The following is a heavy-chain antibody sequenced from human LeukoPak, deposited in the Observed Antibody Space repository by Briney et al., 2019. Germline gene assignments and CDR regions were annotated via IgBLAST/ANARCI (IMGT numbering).Heavy chain of an antibody. CDR1: GSGFTFSSYA. CDR3: AGQYYDFWSGARGYYYGMDV. Sequence: GGSLRLSCAASGSGFTFSSYAMNWVRQAPGKGLEWVSSISSSSSYIYYADSVKGRFTISRDNAKNSLYLQMNSLRAEDTAVYYCAGQYYDFWSGARGYYYGMDVWGQGTTVTVSS. D-gene: IGHD3-3*01. J-gene: IGHJ6*02. CDR2: ISSSSSYI. V-gene: IGHV3-21*01.